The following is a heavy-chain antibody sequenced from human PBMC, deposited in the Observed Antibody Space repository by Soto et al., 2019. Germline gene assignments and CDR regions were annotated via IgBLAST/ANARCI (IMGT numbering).Heavy chain of an antibody. J-gene: IGHJ6*02. CDR1: GGTFSSYA. CDR3: ARIIAARGMLGYYYGVDV. CDR2: IIPIFGTA. D-gene: IGHD6-6*01. V-gene: IGHV1-69*13. Sequence: SVKVSCKASGGTFSSYAISWVRQAPGQGLEWMGGIIPIFGTANYAQKFQGRVTITADESTSTAYMELSSLRSEDTAVYYCARIIAARGMLGYYYGVDVWGQGTTVTVSS.